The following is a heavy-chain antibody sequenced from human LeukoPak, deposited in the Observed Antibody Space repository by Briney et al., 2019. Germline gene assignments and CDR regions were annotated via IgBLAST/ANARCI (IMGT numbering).Heavy chain of an antibody. CDR2: ISSSSSYI. D-gene: IGHD3-9*01. CDR3: ARGDILTGRINFDY. CDR1: GFTFSSYS. Sequence: PGGSLRLSCAASGFTFSSYSMNWVRQAPGKGLEWVSSISSSSSYIYYADSVKGRFTISRDNAKNSLYLQMNSLRAEDTAVYYCARGDILTGRINFDYWGQGTLVTVSS. J-gene: IGHJ4*02. V-gene: IGHV3-21*01.